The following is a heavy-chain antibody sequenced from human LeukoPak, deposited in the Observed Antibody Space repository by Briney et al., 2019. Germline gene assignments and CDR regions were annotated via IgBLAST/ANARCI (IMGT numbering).Heavy chain of an antibody. CDR1: GFTFSSYA. V-gene: IGHV3-23*01. J-gene: IGHJ5*02. D-gene: IGHD5-18*01. Sequence: PGGSLRLSCAASGFTFSSYAMSWVRQAPGKGLEWVSAISGSGGSTYYADSVKGRFTISRDNSKNTLYLQMNSLRAEDTAVYYCAKDVIDGYSYGYDWFDPWGQGTLVTVSS. CDR2: ISGSGGST. CDR3: AKDVIDGYSYGYDWFDP.